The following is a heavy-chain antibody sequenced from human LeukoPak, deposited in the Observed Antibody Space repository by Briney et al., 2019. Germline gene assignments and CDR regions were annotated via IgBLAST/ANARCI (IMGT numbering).Heavy chain of an antibody. Sequence: SETLSLTCTVSGGSLSSDYWSWIRQPPGEGLEWVGYFYYSGSTHYSPSLRSRVTISLDTSKNQFSLKLSSVIAADTALYYCARGSTVTAGAFDIWGQGTMVTVSS. CDR1: GGSLSSDY. D-gene: IGHD2-21*02. CDR2: FYYSGST. CDR3: ARGSTVTAGAFDI. J-gene: IGHJ3*02. V-gene: IGHV4-59*01.